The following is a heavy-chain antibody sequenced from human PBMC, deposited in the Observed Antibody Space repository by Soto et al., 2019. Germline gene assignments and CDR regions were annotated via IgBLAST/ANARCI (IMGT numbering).Heavy chain of an antibody. CDR2: IDPSDSYT. J-gene: IGHJ3*02. V-gene: IGHV5-10-1*01. Sequence: PGESLKISCKGSGYSFTSYWISWVRQMPGKGLEWMGRIDPSDSYTNYSPSFQGHVTISADKSISTAYLQWSSLKASDTAMYYCARPDCSGGSCYSGNDDAFDIWGQGTMVTVSS. CDR3: ARPDCSGGSCYSGNDDAFDI. D-gene: IGHD2-15*01. CDR1: GYSFTSYW.